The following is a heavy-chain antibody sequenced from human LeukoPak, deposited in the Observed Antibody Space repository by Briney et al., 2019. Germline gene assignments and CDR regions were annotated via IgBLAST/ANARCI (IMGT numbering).Heavy chain of an antibody. CDR2: IYYSGST. CDR3: VRHPGSYGPIEY. D-gene: IGHD3-16*01. J-gene: IGHJ4*02. Sequence: TLSLTCTVSGGALSSSSYYWGWVRQPPGTGLEWIGSIYYSGSTYYNPSLKSRVTISVDTSKNQFSLKLSSVIAADRAVYFCVRHPGSYGPIEYWGQGTLVTVSS. V-gene: IGHV4-39*01. CDR1: GGALSSSSYY.